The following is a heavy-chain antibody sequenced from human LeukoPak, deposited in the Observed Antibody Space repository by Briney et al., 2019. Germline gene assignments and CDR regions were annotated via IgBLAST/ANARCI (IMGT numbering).Heavy chain of an antibody. CDR1: GGTFSSYA. J-gene: IGHJ5*02. Sequence: SVKVSCKASGGTFSSYAISWVRQAPGQGLEWMGRIIPIFGTANYAQKFQGRVTITTDESTSTAYMELSSLRSDDTAVYYCARDRLLWFGELLAGNWFDPWGQGTLVTVSS. CDR2: IIPIFGTA. CDR3: ARDRLLWFGELLAGNWFDP. V-gene: IGHV1-69*05. D-gene: IGHD3-10*01.